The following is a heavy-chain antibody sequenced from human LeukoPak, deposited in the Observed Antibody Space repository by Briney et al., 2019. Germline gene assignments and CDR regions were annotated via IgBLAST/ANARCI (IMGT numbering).Heavy chain of an antibody. Sequence: GGSLRLSCAASGFTFSIYSMNWVRQAPGKGLEWVSSISSSSNYIYYADSVKGRFTISRDNAKNSLYLQLNSLRAEDTAVYYCARVGSRLFYYGMDVWGQGTTVTVSS. CDR2: ISSSSNYI. CDR3: ARVGSRLFYYGMDV. D-gene: IGHD6-13*01. V-gene: IGHV3-21*01. CDR1: GFTFSIYS. J-gene: IGHJ6*02.